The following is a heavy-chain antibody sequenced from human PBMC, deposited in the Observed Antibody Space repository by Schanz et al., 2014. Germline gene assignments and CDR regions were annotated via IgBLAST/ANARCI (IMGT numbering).Heavy chain of an antibody. CDR3: ARVQDDILTGSEYYYGMDV. CDR2: IISILGIP. J-gene: IGHJ6*02. D-gene: IGHD3-9*01. CDR1: GGTFSSYT. Sequence: VQLEQSGAEVKKPGSSVKVSCKASGGTFSSYTISWVRQAPGQGLEWMGRIISILGIPNYAQKFQGRVTFTADKSTSTAYMELSSLRSDDTAVYYCARVQDDILTGSEYYYGMDVWGQGTTVTVSS. V-gene: IGHV1-69*02.